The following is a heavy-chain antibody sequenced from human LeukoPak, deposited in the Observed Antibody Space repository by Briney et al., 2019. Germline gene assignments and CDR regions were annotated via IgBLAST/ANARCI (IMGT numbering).Heavy chain of an antibody. Sequence: PGESLKISCKGSGYSFTSYWISWVRQMPGKGLEWMGRIDPSDSYTNYSPSFQGHVTISADKSISTAYLQWSSLKASDTAMYYCARDLKYYYDSSGYGFDYWGQGTLVTVSS. D-gene: IGHD3-22*01. CDR1: GYSFTSYW. J-gene: IGHJ4*02. V-gene: IGHV5-10-1*01. CDR2: IDPSDSYT. CDR3: ARDLKYYYDSSGYGFDY.